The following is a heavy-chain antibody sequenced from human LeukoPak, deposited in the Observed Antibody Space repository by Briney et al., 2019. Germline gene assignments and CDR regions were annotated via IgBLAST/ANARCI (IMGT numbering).Heavy chain of an antibody. V-gene: IGHV1-46*01. CDR2: INPSGGST. CDR1: GYTFTGYY. CDR3: ARDGGGRDGYNYEWFDP. D-gene: IGHD5-24*01. J-gene: IGHJ5*02. Sequence: RASVKVSCKASGYTFTGYYMHWVRQAPGQGLEWMGIINPSGGSTSYAQKFQGRVTMTRDMSTSTVYMELSSLRSEDTAVYYCARDGGGRDGYNYEWFDPWGQGTLVTVSS.